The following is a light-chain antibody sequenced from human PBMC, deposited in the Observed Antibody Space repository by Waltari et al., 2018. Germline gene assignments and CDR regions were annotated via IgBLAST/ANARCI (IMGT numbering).Light chain of an antibody. J-gene: IGLJ2*01. CDR1: SRDVCGYNY. V-gene: IGLV2-14*01. CDR2: EFI. Sequence: QSALTQPASVAGSPGQSITISCTGTSRDVCGYNYVSWYQQFPGKAPKLLIYEFIYRPSGISNRFSGSKSGNTASLAISGLQAEDEADYYCSSYTSSSTLVFGGGTKLTVL. CDR3: SSYTSSSTLV.